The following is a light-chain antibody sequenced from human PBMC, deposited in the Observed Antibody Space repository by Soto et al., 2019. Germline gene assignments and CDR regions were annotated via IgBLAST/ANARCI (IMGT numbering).Light chain of an antibody. J-gene: IGKJ4*01. V-gene: IGKV3-11*01. CDR3: QHRSNWLA. Sequence: EIVLTLSPATLSLSPGERATLSCRASQSVSSYLAWYQQKPGQAPRLLIYDASNRATGIPARFSGSGSGTDFTLTITSLEPEDFAVYYCQHRSNWLAFGGGTKVDIK. CDR2: DAS. CDR1: QSVSSY.